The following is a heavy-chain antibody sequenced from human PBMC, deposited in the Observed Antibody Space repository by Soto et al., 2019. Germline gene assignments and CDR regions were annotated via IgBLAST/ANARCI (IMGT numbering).Heavy chain of an antibody. CDR2: ISYDGSNK. CDR1: GFTFSSYA. V-gene: IGHV3-30-3*01. D-gene: IGHD3-3*01. J-gene: IGHJ5*02. Sequence: GGSLRLSCAASGFTFSSYAMHWVRQAPGKGLEWVAVISYDGSNKYYADSVKGRFTISRDNSKNTLYLQMNSLRAEDTAVYYCARVYTIFGVAPEPWGQGTLVTVSS. CDR3: ARVYTIFGVAPEP.